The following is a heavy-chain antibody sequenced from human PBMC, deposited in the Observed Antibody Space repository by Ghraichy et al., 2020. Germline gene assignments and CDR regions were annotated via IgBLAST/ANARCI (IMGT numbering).Heavy chain of an antibody. CDR1: GFTFSSYS. CDR3: ARSVSYYDSSGYYSYYFDY. Sequence: GGSLRLSCAASGFTFSSYSMNWVRQAPGKGLEWVSYISSSGSSIYNADSVKGRFTISRDNAKNSLYLQMTSLRGEDTAVYLCARSVSYYDSSGYYSYYFDYWGQGTLVTVSS. J-gene: IGHJ4*02. D-gene: IGHD3-22*01. V-gene: IGHV3-48*04. CDR2: ISSSGSSI.